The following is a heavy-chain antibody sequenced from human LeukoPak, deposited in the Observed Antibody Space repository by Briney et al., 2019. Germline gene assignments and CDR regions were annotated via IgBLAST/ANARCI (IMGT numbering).Heavy chain of an antibody. Sequence: ASVKVSCKASGYTFTGYYMHWVRQAPGQGLEWMGWINPNSGGTNYAQKFQGRVPMTRDTSISTAYMELSRLRSDDTAVYYCARGIAVAGSNWFDPWGQGTLVTVSS. D-gene: IGHD6-19*01. J-gene: IGHJ5*02. CDR1: GYTFTGYY. V-gene: IGHV1-2*02. CDR2: INPNSGGT. CDR3: ARGIAVAGSNWFDP.